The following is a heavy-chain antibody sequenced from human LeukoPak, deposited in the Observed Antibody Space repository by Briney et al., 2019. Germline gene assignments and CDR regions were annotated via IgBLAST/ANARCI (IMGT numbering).Heavy chain of an antibody. V-gene: IGHV3-30*02. Sequence: SGGSLRLSCAASGFTFSSYGMHWVRQAPGKGLEWVAFIRYDGSNKYYADSVKGRFTISRDNSKNTLYLQMNSLRAEDTAVYYCARANDNYYYYYMDVWGKGTTVTISS. CDR1: GFTFSSYG. J-gene: IGHJ6*03. CDR2: IRYDGSNK. CDR3: ARANDNYYYYYMDV. D-gene: IGHD3-9*01.